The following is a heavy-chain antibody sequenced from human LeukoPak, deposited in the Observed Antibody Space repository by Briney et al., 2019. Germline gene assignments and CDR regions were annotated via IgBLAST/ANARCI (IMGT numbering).Heavy chain of an antibody. V-gene: IGHV4-59*01. D-gene: IGHD4-23*01. CDR1: GGSISSYY. Sequence: LETLSLTCTVSGGSISSYYWSWIRQPPGKGLEWIGYIYYTGSTNYNPSLRSRVTISVDTSKNQFSLELSSVTAADTALYYCARVGFGNTPHPIDYWGQGTLVTVSS. CDR3: ARVGFGNTPHPIDY. J-gene: IGHJ4*02. CDR2: IYYTGST.